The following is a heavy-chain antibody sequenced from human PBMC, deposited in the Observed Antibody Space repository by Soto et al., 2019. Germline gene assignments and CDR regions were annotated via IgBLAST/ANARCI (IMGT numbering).Heavy chain of an antibody. V-gene: IGHV2-26*01. CDR2: IFSNDEK. D-gene: IGHD7-27*01. Sequence: QVTLKESGPVLVKPTETLTLTCTVSGFSLSNARMGVSWIRQPPGKALEWLAHIFSNDEKSYSTSLKSRLTISKDTSKSQVVLTMTNMDPVDTATYYCARILSWGPGDYYYGMDVWGQGTTVTVSS. CDR3: ARILSWGPGDYYYGMDV. CDR1: GFSLSNARMG. J-gene: IGHJ6*02.